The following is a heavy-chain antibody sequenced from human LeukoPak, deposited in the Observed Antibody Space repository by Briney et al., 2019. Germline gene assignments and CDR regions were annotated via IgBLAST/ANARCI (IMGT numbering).Heavy chain of an antibody. CDR3: VKEFDSSGYGPPG. CDR1: GFTFSGSA. D-gene: IGHD3-22*01. V-gene: IGHV3-73*01. J-gene: IGHJ4*02. CDR2: IRSKANSYAT. Sequence: QPGGSLRLSCAASGFTFSGSAMHWVRQASGKGLEWVGRIRSKANSYATAYAASVKGRFTISRDDSKNTAYLQMNSLKTEDTAVYYCVKEFDSSGYGPPGWGQGTLVTVSS.